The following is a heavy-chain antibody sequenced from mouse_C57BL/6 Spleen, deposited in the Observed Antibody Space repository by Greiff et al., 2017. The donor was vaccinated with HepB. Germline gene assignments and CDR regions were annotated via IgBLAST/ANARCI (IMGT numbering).Heavy chain of an antibody. CDR1: GYTFTSYW. J-gene: IGHJ3*01. Sequence: EVQLQQSGTVLARPGASVKMSCKTSGYTFTSYWMHWVKQRPGQGLEWIGAIYPGNSDTSYNQKFKGKAKLTAVTSASTAYMELSSRTNEDSAVYYCTRAMAYYCNSAWFAYWGQGTLVTVSA. D-gene: IGHD2-10*01. V-gene: IGHV1-5*01. CDR3: TRAMAYYCNSAWFAY. CDR2: IYPGNSDT.